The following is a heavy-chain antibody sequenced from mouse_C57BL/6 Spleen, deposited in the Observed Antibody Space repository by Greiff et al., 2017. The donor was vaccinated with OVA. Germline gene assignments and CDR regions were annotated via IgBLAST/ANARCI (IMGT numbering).Heavy chain of an antibody. CDR1: GFTFSDYG. V-gene: IGHV5-17*01. Sequence: EVHLVESGGGLVKPGGSLKLSCAASGFTFSDYGMHWVRQAPEKGLEWVAYISSGSSTIYYADTVKGRFTISRDNAMNTLFLQMTSLRSEDTAMYYCARRGYGSSYSYWYFDVWGTGTTVTVSS. D-gene: IGHD1-1*01. CDR3: ARRGYGSSYSYWYFDV. J-gene: IGHJ1*03. CDR2: ISSGSSTI.